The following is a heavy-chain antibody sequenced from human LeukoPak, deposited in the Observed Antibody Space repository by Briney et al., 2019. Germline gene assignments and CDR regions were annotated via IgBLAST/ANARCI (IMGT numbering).Heavy chain of an antibody. J-gene: IGHJ6*02. CDR1: GFTFSSYW. V-gene: IGHV3-7*01. Sequence: GGSLRLSCAASGFTFSSYWMSCVRQAPGKGLEWVANMNRDGSEKNYVDSIKGRFTISRDNAANPLYLQMNSLRVEDTAVYYCARDGGIIRFGGQDVWGQGTTVIVS. CDR2: MNRDGSEK. CDR3: ARDGGIIRFGGQDV. D-gene: IGHD3-16*01.